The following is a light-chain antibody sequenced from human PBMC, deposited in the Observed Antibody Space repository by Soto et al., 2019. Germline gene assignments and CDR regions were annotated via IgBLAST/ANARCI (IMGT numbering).Light chain of an antibody. CDR3: MQGSHWPPWT. Sequence: DVVMTQSPVSLPVTLGQPASISCRSSQSLLNSDGNTYLSWFQQRPGQSPRRLIYKVSNRDSGVPERFSGSGSGTEFTLKISRVEAEDVGVYYCMQGSHWPPWTFGQGTKVEIK. V-gene: IGKV2-30*01. CDR1: QSLLNSDGNTY. J-gene: IGKJ1*01. CDR2: KVS.